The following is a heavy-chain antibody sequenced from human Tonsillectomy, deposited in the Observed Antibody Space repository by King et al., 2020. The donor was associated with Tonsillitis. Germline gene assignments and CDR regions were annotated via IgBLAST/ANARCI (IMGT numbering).Heavy chain of an antibody. D-gene: IGHD3-22*01. CDR2: INPSGGST. CDR3: ATQASSGYYSGAYYFDY. Sequence: VQLVESGAEVKKPGASVKVSCKASGYTFTSNYLHWVRQAPGQGLEWMGIINPSGGSTSYAQKFKGRVTMTRDTSTSTVYMELSSLRSEDTAVYYCATQASSGYYSGAYYFDYWGQGTLVTVSS. J-gene: IGHJ4*02. CDR1: GYTFTSNY. V-gene: IGHV1-46*01.